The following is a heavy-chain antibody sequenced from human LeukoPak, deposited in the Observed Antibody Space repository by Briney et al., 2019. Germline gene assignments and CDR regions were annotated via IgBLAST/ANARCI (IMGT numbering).Heavy chain of an antibody. CDR2: IYYSGST. V-gene: IGHV4-39*07. CDR1: GGSISSSSYY. Sequence: SETLSLTCTVSGGSISSSSYYWGWIRQPPGKGLEWIGSIYYSGSTYYNPSLKSRVTISVDTSKNQFSLKLSSVTAADTAVYYCARDFAWTTVTSNAFDIWGQGTMVTVSS. CDR3: ARDFAWTTVTSNAFDI. J-gene: IGHJ3*02. D-gene: IGHD4-17*01.